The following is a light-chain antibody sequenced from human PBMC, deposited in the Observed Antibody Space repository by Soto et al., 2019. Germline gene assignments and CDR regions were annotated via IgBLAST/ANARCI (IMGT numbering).Light chain of an antibody. V-gene: IGLV2-14*01. Sequence: QSVLTQPASVSGSPGQSITISCTGTSSDVGGYNYVSWYQQHPGKAPKLMIYDVSNRPSGVSNRFSGSKSGNTASLTISGLQAEDEAVYYCSSYTISSTLEVGGGTKRTLL. CDR1: SSDVGGYNY. CDR2: DVS. J-gene: IGLJ2*01. CDR3: SSYTISSTLE.